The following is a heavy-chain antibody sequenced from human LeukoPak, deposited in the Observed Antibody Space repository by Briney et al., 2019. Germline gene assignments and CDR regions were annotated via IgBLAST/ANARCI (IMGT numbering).Heavy chain of an antibody. CDR3: AKGTLGSCSGTICYYFDY. J-gene: IGHJ4*02. CDR2: ISGSGNRT. CDR1: GFTFSSYA. D-gene: IGHD2-15*01. Sequence: PGGSLRLSCAASGFTFSSYAMSWVRQAPGKGLEWVSSISGSGNRTYYADSVKGRFTISRDNSKNTLFLQMNSLRAEDTAVYYCAKGTLGSCSGTICYYFDYWGQGTQVTVSS. V-gene: IGHV3-23*01.